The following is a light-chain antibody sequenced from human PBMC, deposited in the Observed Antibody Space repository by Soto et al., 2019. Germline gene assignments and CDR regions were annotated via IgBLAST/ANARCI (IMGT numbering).Light chain of an antibody. CDR1: SSDVGAYNF. CDR2: EVS. J-gene: IGLJ1*01. V-gene: IGLV2-14*01. Sequence: QSALTQPASVSGSPGQSIAISCTGTSSDVGAYNFVSGYQQHPGKAPKLMIYEVSNRPSGVSSRCSGSKSGNTASLTISGLQPEDESDYYCSSCRSGSTVFGAGTKLTVL. CDR3: SSCRSGSTV.